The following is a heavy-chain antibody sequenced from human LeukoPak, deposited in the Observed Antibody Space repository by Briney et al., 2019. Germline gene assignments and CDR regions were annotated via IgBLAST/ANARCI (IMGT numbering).Heavy chain of an antibody. D-gene: IGHD2-2*01. V-gene: IGHV4-39*07. J-gene: IGHJ4*02. CDR2: IYYSGST. CDR3: ARSRYCSSTSCREHDY. CDR1: GGSISSSSYY. Sequence: SETLSLTCTVSGGSISSSSYYWGWIRQPPGKGLEWIGSIYYSGSTYYNPSLKSRVTMSVDTSKNQFSLKLSSVTAVDTAVYYCARSRYCSSTSCREHDYWGQGTLVTVSS.